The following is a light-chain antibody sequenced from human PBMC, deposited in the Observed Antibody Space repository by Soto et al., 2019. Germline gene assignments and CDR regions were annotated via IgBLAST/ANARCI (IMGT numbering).Light chain of an antibody. CDR2: DAS. J-gene: IGKJ3*01. V-gene: IGKV1-33*01. CDR3: QKGDYLPI. CDR1: HDITSY. Sequence: DIPMTQSPSSLSASVGDRVTITCQASHDITSYLNWYQHKPGTAPKLLIYDASIVEAGVPSRFSGSASPTDFTLTISSLQPEDVASYYCQKGDYLPIFGPGTTGDFK.